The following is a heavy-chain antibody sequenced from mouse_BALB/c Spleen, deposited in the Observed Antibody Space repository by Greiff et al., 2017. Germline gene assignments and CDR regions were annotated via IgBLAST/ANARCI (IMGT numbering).Heavy chain of an antibody. CDR2: IWGGGST. CDR3: ASGPRGYAMDY. Sequence: VKLQESGPGLVAPSQSLSITCTVSGFSLTGYGVNWVRQPPGKGLEWLGMIWGGGSTDYNSALKSRLSISKDNSKSQVFLKMNSLQTDDTAMYYCASGPRGYAMDYWGQGTSVTVSS. V-gene: IGHV2-6-7*02. CDR1: GFSLTGYG. J-gene: IGHJ4*01.